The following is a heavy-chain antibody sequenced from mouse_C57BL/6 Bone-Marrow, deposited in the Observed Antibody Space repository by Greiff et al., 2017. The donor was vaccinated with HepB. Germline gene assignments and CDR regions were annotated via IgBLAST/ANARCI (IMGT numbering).Heavy chain of an antibody. V-gene: IGHV14-4*01. CDR3: TELGRGYYFDY. J-gene: IGHJ2*01. D-gene: IGHD4-1*01. Sequence: VQLKESGAELVRPGASVKLSCTASGFNIKDDYMHWVKQRTEQGLEWIGWIDPENGDTEYASKFQGKATITADTSSNTAYLQLSSLTSEDTAVYYCTELGRGYYFDYWGQGTTLTVSS. CDR1: GFNIKDDY. CDR2: IDPENGDT.